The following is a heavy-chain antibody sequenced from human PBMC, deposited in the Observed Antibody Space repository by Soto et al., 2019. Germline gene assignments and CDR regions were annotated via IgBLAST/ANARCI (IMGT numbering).Heavy chain of an antibody. Sequence: ASVKVSCKASGYTFTSYGISWVRQAPGQGLEWMGWIRAYNGNTNYAQKLQGRVTMTTDTSTSTAYMELRSLRADDTAVYYCAKDSLVGHSWFGMDVWGQGTTVTVSS. V-gene: IGHV1-18*01. CDR3: AKDSLVGHSWFGMDV. CDR1: GYTFTSYG. D-gene: IGHD2-15*01. CDR2: IRAYNGNT. J-gene: IGHJ6*02.